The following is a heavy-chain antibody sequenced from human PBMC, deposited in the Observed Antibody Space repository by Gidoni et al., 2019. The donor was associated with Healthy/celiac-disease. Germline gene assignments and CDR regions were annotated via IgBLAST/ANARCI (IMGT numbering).Heavy chain of an antibody. CDR3: ARDLRVVRVFDY. CDR1: VGSTSSGGYY. Sequence: VQLQESGPGLVKPSQTLSLPCTVSVGSTSSGGYYWSWIRQHPGKGLEWIGYIYYSGRTYYNPSLKSRVTISVDTSKNQFSLKLSAVTAADTAVYYCARDLRVVRVFDYWGQGTLVTVSS. CDR2: IYYSGRT. V-gene: IGHV4-31*03. D-gene: IGHD3-10*01. J-gene: IGHJ4*02.